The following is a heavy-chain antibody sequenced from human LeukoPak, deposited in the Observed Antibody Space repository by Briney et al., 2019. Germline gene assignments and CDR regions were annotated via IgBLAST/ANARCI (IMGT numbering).Heavy chain of an antibody. V-gene: IGHV4-4*07. CDR1: GGSTGTHY. D-gene: IGHD2-8*01. J-gene: IGHJ6*03. CDR2: ISSGGT. CDR3: ARDVPHCTNGVCYVRDYYYYMDV. Sequence: SETLSLTWTVSGGSTGTHYWSWIRQPAGKGLEWIGRISSGGTNYNPSLKSRVTMSVDTSKNQFSLKLSCVTAADTAVYYCARDVPHCTNGVCYVRDYYYYMDVWGKGTTVTVSS.